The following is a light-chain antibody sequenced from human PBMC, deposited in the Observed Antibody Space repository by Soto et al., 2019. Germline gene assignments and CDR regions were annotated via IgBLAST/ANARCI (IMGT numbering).Light chain of an antibody. Sequence: QSALTQPASVSGSPGQSITISCTGTRTDVGSYNLVSWYQQHPGKAPKLMIYELTKRPSGVSNRFSGSRSGNTASLTISGLQAEDEANYYCCSYAGSTTPYVFGTGTKVTVL. CDR2: ELT. J-gene: IGLJ1*01. V-gene: IGLV2-23*02. CDR3: CSYAGSTTPYV. CDR1: RTDVGSYNL.